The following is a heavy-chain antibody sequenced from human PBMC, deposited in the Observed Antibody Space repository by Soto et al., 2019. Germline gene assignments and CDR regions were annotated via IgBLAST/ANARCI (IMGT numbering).Heavy chain of an antibody. CDR2: IKSKAEGGAT. Sequence: PGGSLRLSCATSGFPFSHAWMNWVRQVPGRGLEWVGLIKSKAEGGATDYAAPAKGRFTISRDDSKSTVFLQMDSLKTEDTAVYYCANENTYSGYDPQPTWGQGALVTVSS. D-gene: IGHD5-12*01. CDR3: ANENTYSGYDPQPT. J-gene: IGHJ4*02. V-gene: IGHV3-15*07. CDR1: GFPFSHAW.